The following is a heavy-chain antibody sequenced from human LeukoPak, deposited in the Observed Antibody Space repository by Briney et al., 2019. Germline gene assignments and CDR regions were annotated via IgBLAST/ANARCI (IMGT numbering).Heavy chain of an antibody. Sequence: ASVKVSCKASGYTFTGYYMHWVRQAPGQGLEWMGWINPNSGGTNYAQKFQGRVTMTRDTSISTAYMELSRLRSDDTAVYYCARYDFWSGYYTLDAFDIWGQGQWSPSLQ. CDR1: GYTFTGYY. CDR3: ARYDFWSGYYTLDAFDI. V-gene: IGHV1-2*02. CDR2: INPNSGGT. D-gene: IGHD3-3*01. J-gene: IGHJ3*02.